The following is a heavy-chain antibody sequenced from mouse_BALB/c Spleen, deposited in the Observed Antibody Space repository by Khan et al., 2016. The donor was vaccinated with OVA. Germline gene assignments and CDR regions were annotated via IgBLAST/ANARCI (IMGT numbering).Heavy chain of an antibody. D-gene: IGHD1-1*01. J-gene: IGHJ2*03. Sequence: EVQLQESGPSLVQPSQTLSLTCSVTGDSISSGYWSWIRKFPGIKLEYMGYMISSGYTYYNPSLKSRISITRHTSKNQYYLQLNSVTTEDTATDYCARSTYCYAFAYWGQGTRVTV. CDR2: MISSGYT. CDR3: ARSTYCYAFAY. CDR1: GDSISSGY. V-gene: IGHV3-8*02.